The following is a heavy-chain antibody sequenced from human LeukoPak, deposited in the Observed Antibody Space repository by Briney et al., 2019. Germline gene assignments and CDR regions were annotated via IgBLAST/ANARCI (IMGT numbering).Heavy chain of an antibody. J-gene: IGHJ6*02. CDR2: IYPGDSDT. D-gene: IGHD4-23*01. CDR1: GYSFTSYW. CDR3: ARLGDDTVVTDYYYYGMDV. Sequence: GESLKISCKGSGYSFTSYWIGWVRQMPGKGLEWMGIIYPGDSDTTYSPSFRGQVTISADKSISTAYLQWSSLKALDTAMYYCARLGDDTVVTDYYYYGMDVWGQGTTVTVSS. V-gene: IGHV5-51*01.